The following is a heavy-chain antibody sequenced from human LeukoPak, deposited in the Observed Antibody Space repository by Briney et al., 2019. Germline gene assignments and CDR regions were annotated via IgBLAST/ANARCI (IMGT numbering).Heavy chain of an antibody. Sequence: PGGSLRLSCAASGFTFSSFVMSWFRQAPGKGLEWVSYISSSGSTIYYADSVKGRFTISRDNAKNSLYLQMNSLRAEDTAVYYCARAVADLDYWGQGTLVTVSS. CDR1: GFTFSSFV. CDR2: ISSSGSTI. V-gene: IGHV3-11*01. D-gene: IGHD6-19*01. CDR3: ARAVADLDY. J-gene: IGHJ4*02.